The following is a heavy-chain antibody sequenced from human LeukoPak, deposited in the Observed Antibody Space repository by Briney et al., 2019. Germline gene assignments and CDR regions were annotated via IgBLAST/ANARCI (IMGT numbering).Heavy chain of an antibody. V-gene: IGHV4-34*01. CDR3: ARDPGYSKPVDY. CDR1: GGSFSGYY. Sequence: SETLSLTCAVYGGSFSGYYWSWIRQPPGKGLEWIGEINHSGSTNYNPSLKSRVTISVDTSKNQFSLKLSSVTAADTAVYYCARDPGYSKPVDYWGQGTLVTVSS. CDR2: INHSGST. D-gene: IGHD6-13*01. J-gene: IGHJ4*02.